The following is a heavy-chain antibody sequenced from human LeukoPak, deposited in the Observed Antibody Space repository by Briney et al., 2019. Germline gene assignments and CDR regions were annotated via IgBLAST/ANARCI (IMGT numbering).Heavy chain of an antibody. D-gene: IGHD4-11*01. V-gene: IGHV4-59*01. Sequence: SSETLSLTCTVSGDSISSSYWSWIRQPPGKGLEWIGYIYYCGSTNYNPSLKSRVTISVDTSKNQFSPKLSSVTAADTAVYYCARGRNYAKPWGQGTLVTVSS. CDR1: GDSISSSY. CDR3: ARGRNYAKP. CDR2: IYYCGST. J-gene: IGHJ5*02.